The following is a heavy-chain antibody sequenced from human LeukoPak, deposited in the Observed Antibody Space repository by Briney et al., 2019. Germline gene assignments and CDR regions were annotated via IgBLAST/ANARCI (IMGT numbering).Heavy chain of an antibody. CDR3: ASHGGSEDIVATIDIRAFDI. CDR2: INHRGST. D-gene: IGHD5-12*01. Sequence: NPSETLSLTCAGYGGSFSGYYWSWLRQPPVKGLEGIGEINHRGSTNYNPSLKSRVTISVDTSKNQFSLNLSSVTAADTAVYYCASHGGSEDIVATIDIRAFDIWGQGTMVTVSS. V-gene: IGHV4-34*01. CDR1: GGSFSGYY. J-gene: IGHJ3*02.